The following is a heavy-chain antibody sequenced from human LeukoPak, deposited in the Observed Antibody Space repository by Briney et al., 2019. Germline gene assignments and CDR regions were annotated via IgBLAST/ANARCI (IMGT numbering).Heavy chain of an antibody. J-gene: IGHJ4*02. CDR3: AREVPYDICFYYQPFDY. V-gene: IGHV3-11*01. Sequence: PGGSLRLSCAASGFIFSDYYMSWIRQAPGKGLEWVSYISSSGSFIYYADSVKGRFTISRDNAKNSLYLQMNSLRAEDTAVYYCAREVPYDICFYYQPFDYWGQGTLVTVSS. CDR2: ISSSGSFI. D-gene: IGHD3-22*01. CDR1: GFIFSDYY.